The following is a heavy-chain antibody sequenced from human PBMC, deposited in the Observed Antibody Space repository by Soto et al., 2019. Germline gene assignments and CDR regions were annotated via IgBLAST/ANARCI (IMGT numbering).Heavy chain of an antibody. CDR3: AAPPRY. Sequence: SVTCSVADGSISGYYWSWIRQPTGKGLEWIGYIYDSGSTNYNPSLKSRVTISVDTSKNQFSLKLTSVTAADTAVYYCAAPPRYWGQGTLVTVSS. D-gene: IGHD6-6*01. V-gene: IGHV4-59*01. J-gene: IGHJ4*02. CDR2: IYDSGST. CDR1: DGSISGYY.